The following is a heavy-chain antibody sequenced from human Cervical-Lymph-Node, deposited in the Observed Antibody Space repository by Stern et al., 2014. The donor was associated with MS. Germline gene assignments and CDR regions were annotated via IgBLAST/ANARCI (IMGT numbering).Heavy chain of an antibody. V-gene: IGHV3-21*01. CDR1: GFTFSSYS. CDR2: ISSSSSYI. D-gene: IGHD3-10*01. J-gene: IGHJ4*02. CDR3: AREEFGELTAYFDY. Sequence: EVQLVESGGGLVKPGGSLRLSCAASGFTFSSYSMNWVRQAPGKGLEWVSSISSSSSYIYYADSVKGRFNITRDNAKDSMYLQMNSLRAEDTAVYYCAREEFGELTAYFDYWGQGTLVTVSS.